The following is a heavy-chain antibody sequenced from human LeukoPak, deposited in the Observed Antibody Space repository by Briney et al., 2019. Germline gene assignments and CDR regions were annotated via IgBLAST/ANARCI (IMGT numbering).Heavy chain of an antibody. CDR3: AKDDSSGYYYWDY. CDR2: ISGSGGST. J-gene: IGHJ4*02. Sequence: GGSLRLSCAASGFTFSSYAMSWVRQAPGKGLEWVSAISGSGGSTYYADSAKSRFTISRDNSKNTLYLQMNSLRAEDTAVYYCAKDDSSGYYYWDYWGQGTLVTVSS. CDR1: GFTFSSYA. V-gene: IGHV3-23*01. D-gene: IGHD3-22*01.